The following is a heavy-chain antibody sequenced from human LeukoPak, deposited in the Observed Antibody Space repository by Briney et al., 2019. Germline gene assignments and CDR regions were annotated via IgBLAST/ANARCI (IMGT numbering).Heavy chain of an antibody. CDR1: GGSISSYY. Sequence: PSETLSLTCTVSGGSISSYYWSWIRQPPGKGLEWIGSIYYSGSTYYNPSLKSRVTISVDTSKNQFSLKLSSVTAADTAVYYCARHVYGGNEVYWFDPWGQGTLVTVSS. V-gene: IGHV4-59*05. J-gene: IGHJ5*02. CDR3: ARHVYGGNEVYWFDP. CDR2: IYYSGST. D-gene: IGHD4-23*01.